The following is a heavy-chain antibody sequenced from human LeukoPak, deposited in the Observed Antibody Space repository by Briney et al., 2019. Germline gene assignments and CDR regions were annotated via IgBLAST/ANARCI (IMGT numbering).Heavy chain of an antibody. CDR3: ARYRLAARFDAFDI. CDR2: INESGGT. Sequence: SETLSLTCAVYGGSFSGYYWNLIRQPPGKGLEWIGEINESGGTNYNPSLKSRVTISIDMSKNQFSLKPSSVTAADTAVYYCARYRLAARFDAFDIWGQGTMVTVSS. J-gene: IGHJ3*02. CDR1: GGSFSGYY. V-gene: IGHV4-34*01. D-gene: IGHD6-6*01.